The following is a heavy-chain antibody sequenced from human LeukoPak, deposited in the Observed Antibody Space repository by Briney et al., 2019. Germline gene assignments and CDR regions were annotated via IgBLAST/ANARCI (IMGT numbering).Heavy chain of an antibody. V-gene: IGHV4-4*02. CDR1: GGSISSNNW. J-gene: IGHJ6*02. D-gene: IGHD2-15*01. CDR2: IYHSGST. CDR3: ATSYCSGGSCYSDV. Sequence: SETLSLTCAVSGGSISSNNWWRWVRQPPGKGLEWIGEIYHSGSTNYNPSPKSRVTISVDKSKNQFSLKLSSVTAADTAVYYCATSYCSGGSCYSDVWGQGTTVTVSS.